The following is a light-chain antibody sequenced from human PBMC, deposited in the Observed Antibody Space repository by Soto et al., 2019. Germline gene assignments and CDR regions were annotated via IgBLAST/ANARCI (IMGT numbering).Light chain of an antibody. CDR1: QSVSSSY. Sequence: EIVLTQSPGTLSLSPGERVTLSCRASQSVSSSYLAWYQQKPGQAPRLLIYGASSRATGIPDRFSGSGSGTDFTLTISRLEPEDFAVYYCQQYGSSPRFGPGTKVDIK. V-gene: IGKV3-20*01. CDR3: QQYGSSPR. CDR2: GAS. J-gene: IGKJ3*01.